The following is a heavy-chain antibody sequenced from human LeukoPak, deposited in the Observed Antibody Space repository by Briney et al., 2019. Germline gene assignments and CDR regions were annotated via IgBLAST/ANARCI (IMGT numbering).Heavy chain of an antibody. D-gene: IGHD4-17*01. CDR3: SSYGDYLYY. V-gene: IGHV3-74*01. CDR2: INSDESST. Sequence: GGSLRLSCAASGFTFSSYWMHWVRQAPGKGLVWVSRINSDESSTSYADSVKGRFTISRDNAKNTLYLQMNSLRAEDTAVYYCSSYGDYLYYWGQGTLVAVSS. CDR1: GFTFSSYW. J-gene: IGHJ4*02.